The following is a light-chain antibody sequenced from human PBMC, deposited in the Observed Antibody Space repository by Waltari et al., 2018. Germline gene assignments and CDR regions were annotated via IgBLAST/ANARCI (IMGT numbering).Light chain of an antibody. CDR1: QSASNF. CDR3: QQRNNWPIT. V-gene: IGKV3-11*01. Sequence: EIVLTQSTGTLSLSPGERATLSCRASQSASNFLAWYQQKPGQAPRLRIYDTSNRATGVPARFSGSGSGTDFTLTINSLEPDDFAVYFCQQRNNWPITFGQGTRLEIK. CDR2: DTS. J-gene: IGKJ5*01.